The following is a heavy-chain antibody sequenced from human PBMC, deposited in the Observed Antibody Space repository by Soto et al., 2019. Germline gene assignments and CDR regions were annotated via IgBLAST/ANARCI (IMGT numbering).Heavy chain of an antibody. CDR1: GGTFSSYA. V-gene: IGHV1-69*06. Sequence: ASVKVSCKASGGTFSSYAISWVRQAPGQGLEWMGGIIPIFGTANYAQKFQGRVTITADKSTSTAYMELSSLRSEDTAVYYCARDRGPFSGCSSTSCYALRRANPLPEYYFDYWGQGTLVTVSS. D-gene: IGHD2-2*01. CDR3: ARDRGPFSGCSSTSCYALRRANPLPEYYFDY. CDR2: IIPIFGTA. J-gene: IGHJ4*02.